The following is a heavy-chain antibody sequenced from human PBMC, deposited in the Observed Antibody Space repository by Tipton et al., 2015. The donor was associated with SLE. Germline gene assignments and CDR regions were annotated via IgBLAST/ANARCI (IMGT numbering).Heavy chain of an antibody. V-gene: IGHV3-21*01. Sequence: SLRLSCAASGFTFSSYAMNWVRQAPGKGLEWVSSISSSGNFIYYSDSLEGRFTVSRDNTKESLYLQMDSLRAEDTAVYYCARDIRGPKTGDFDAFDLWGHGTVVTVSS. CDR1: GFTFSSYA. J-gene: IGHJ3*01. D-gene: IGHD7-27*01. CDR3: ARDIRGPKTGDFDAFDL. CDR2: ISSSGNFI.